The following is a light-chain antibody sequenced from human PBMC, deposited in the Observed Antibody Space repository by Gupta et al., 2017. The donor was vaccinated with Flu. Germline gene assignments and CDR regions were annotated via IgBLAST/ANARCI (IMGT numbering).Light chain of an antibody. CDR3: CSYAGSYSWV. J-gene: IGLJ3*02. CDR2: DVN. Sequence: SALTQPRSVSGSPGQSVTISCTGTSSDVGNYNYISWYQQHPGKAPKLMIYDVNKRPSGVHDRFSGSKSGNTASLTISGLQAEDEADYYCCSYAGSYSWVFGGGTKLTVL. V-gene: IGLV2-11*01. CDR1: SSDVGNYNY.